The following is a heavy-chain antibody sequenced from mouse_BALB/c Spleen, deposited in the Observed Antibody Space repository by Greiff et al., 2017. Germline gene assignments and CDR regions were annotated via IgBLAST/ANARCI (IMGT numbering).Heavy chain of an antibody. CDR1: GFTFSSYA. V-gene: IGHV5-9-4*01. CDR2: ISSGGSYT. Sequence: EVKLVESGGGLVKPGGSLKLSCAASGFTFSSYAMSWVRQSPEKRLEWVAEISSGGSYTYYPDTVTGRFTISRDNAKNTLYLEMSSLRSEDTAMFYCARDDRDYGAYWGQGTLVTVSA. J-gene: IGHJ3*01. CDR3: ARDDRDYGAY. D-gene: IGHD1-1*02.